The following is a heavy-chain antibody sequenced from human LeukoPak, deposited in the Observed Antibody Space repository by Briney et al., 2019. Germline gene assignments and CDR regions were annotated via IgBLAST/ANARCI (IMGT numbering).Heavy chain of an antibody. CDR1: GFTFNTYT. CDR2: ISYDGSNK. D-gene: IGHD2-2*01. V-gene: IGHV3-30*14. Sequence: GGSLRLSCAASGFTFNTYTMHWVRQAPGKGLEWVAVISYDGSNKFYADSVKGRFTISRDNSKNTLYLQMNSLRAEDTAVYYCARDASWGSTDYWGQGTLVIVSS. J-gene: IGHJ4*02. CDR3: ARDASWGSTDY.